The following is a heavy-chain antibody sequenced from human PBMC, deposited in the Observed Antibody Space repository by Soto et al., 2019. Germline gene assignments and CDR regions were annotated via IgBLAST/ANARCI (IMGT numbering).Heavy chain of an antibody. CDR2: MNPNSGNT. CDR1: GYTFTSYD. V-gene: IGHV1-8*01. D-gene: IGHD4-17*01. CDR3: ARGPWDYGDYHYYYYMDV. Sequence: ASVRVSCKASGYTFTSYDINWVRQATGQGLEWMGWMNPNSGNTGYAQKFQGRVTMTRNTSISTAYMELSSLRSEDTAVYYCARGPWDYGDYHYYYYMDVWGKGTTVTVSS. J-gene: IGHJ6*03.